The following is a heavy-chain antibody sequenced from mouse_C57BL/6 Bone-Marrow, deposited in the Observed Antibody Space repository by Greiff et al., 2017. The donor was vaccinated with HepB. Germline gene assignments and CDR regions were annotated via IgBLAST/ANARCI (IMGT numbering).Heavy chain of an antibody. CDR3: ARSGIYCYGSGAMDY. D-gene: IGHD1-1*01. Sequence: VQLVESGAELVRPGASVKLSCKASGYTFTSYGISWVKQRTGQGLEWIGEIYPRSGNTYYNEKFKGKATLTADKSSSTAYLELSSLTSEDSAVYFCARSGIYCYGSGAMDYWGPGTSVTVSS. J-gene: IGHJ4*01. CDR2: IYPRSGNT. CDR1: GYTFTSYG. V-gene: IGHV1-81*01.